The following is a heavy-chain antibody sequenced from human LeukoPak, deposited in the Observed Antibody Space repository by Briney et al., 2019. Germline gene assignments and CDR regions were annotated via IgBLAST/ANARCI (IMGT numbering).Heavy chain of an antibody. D-gene: IGHD5-24*01. J-gene: IGHJ3*02. CDR2: IIPIFGTA. CDR3: ASPATIRRWLQSAHAFDI. CDR1: GGTFSSYA. V-gene: IGHV1-69*13. Sequence: EASVKVSCKTSGGTFSSYAISWVRQAPGQGLEWMGGIIPIFGTANYAQKFQGRVTISADESTSTGYMELSSLRSEDTAVYYCASPATIRRWLQSAHAFDIWGQGTMVTVSA.